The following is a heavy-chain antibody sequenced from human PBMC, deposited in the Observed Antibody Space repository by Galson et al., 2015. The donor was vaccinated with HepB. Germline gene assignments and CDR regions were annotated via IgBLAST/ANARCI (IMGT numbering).Heavy chain of an antibody. Sequence: SLRLSCAASGFTFSYYAMSWVRQPPGRGLEWISAITPSGDNTYSADSMKGRFTISRDNSRNTLFLQMNSLRAGDTAIYFCAKVFPEKTDGWYRQALYYFDSWGQGTRVTGSS. V-gene: IGHV3-23*01. CDR3: AKVFPEKTDGWYRQALYYFDS. J-gene: IGHJ4*02. CDR2: ITPSGDNT. CDR1: GFTFSYYA. D-gene: IGHD6-19*01.